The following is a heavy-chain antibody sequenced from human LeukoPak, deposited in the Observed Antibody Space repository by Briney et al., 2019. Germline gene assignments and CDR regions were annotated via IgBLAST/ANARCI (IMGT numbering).Heavy chain of an antibody. D-gene: IGHD5-18*01. CDR1: DGSISSTSYY. Sequence: SETLSLTCTVSDGSISSTSYYWGWIRQPPGKGLEWIGSIYYSGSTYYNPSLKSRVTISVDTSKNQFSLKLSSVTAADTAVYYCARVRGYSYGFNNWFDPWGQGTLVTVSS. J-gene: IGHJ5*02. CDR2: IYYSGST. V-gene: IGHV4-39*07. CDR3: ARVRGYSYGFNNWFDP.